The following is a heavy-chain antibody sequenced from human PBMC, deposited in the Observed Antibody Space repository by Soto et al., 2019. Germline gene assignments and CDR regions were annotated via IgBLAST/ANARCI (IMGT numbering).Heavy chain of an antibody. CDR1: GYTFTDYD. Sequence: QVQVVQSRAEVKKPGASVKVSCKTSGYTFTDYDINWVRQAPGQGLEYMGWVSPENSNAGYAQQFRGRVSMTTNTIISTADLELTDLRYAATTVYSCEVTTGYWGQGTMVTVSS. V-gene: IGHV1-8*01. CDR3: EVTTGY. CDR2: VSPENSNA. J-gene: IGHJ4*02. D-gene: IGHD2-21*02.